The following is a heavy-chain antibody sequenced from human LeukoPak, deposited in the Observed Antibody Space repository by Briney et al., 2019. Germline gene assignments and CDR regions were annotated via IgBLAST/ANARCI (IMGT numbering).Heavy chain of an antibody. CDR2: ISWNGGSI. V-gene: IGHV3-9*01. CDR1: GFTFDDYA. CDR3: ARDLYDFWSGYYTDSFDY. J-gene: IGHJ4*02. D-gene: IGHD3-3*01. Sequence: GRSLRLSCAASGFTFDDYAMHWVRQAPGKGLEWVSGISWNGGSIAYADSVKGRFTISRDNAKNTLYLQMNSLRAEDTAVYYCARDLYDFWSGYYTDSFDYWGQGTLVTVSS.